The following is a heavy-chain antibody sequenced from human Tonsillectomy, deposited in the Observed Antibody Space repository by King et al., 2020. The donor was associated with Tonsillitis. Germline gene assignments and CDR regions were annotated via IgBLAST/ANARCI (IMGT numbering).Heavy chain of an antibody. D-gene: IGHD6-19*01. Sequence: VQLQESGGGLVQPGGSLRLSCAASGFTFSSYAMNWVRQAPGKGLEWVSAISGSGGRTHYADSVKGRFTISRDNSKNTLNLQMNSLRVDDTAVYYCAKAGGRAGSRDYYGMDVWGQGTTVTVSS. CDR3: AKAGGRAGSRDYYGMDV. V-gene: IGHV3-23*01. CDR1: GFTFSSYA. J-gene: IGHJ6*02. CDR2: ISGSGGRT.